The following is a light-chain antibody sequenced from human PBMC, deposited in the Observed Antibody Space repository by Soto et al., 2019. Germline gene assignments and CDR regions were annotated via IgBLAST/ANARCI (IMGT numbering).Light chain of an antibody. CDR3: QQYADWPTT. J-gene: IGKJ1*01. CDR2: GAS. CDR1: QSVGAI. V-gene: IGKV3-15*01. Sequence: EIVITQSPFTLSLFPFERSTLSCRASQSVGAIVAWYHQRPGQAPRLLISGASTRATGVPARVSASGSGTAFTLTITSLQSDDFGVYYCQQYADWPTTFGQGTKVDIK.